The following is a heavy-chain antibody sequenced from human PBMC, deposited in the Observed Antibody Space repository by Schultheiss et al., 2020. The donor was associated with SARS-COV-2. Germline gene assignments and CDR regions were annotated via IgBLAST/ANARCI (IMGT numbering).Heavy chain of an antibody. CDR3: ARDPPYDFWSGYRGGYGMDV. D-gene: IGHD3-3*01. J-gene: IGHJ6*02. V-gene: IGHV3-33*08. Sequence: GGSLRLSCAASGFTVSSNYMSWVRQAPGKGLEWVAVIWYDGSNKYYADSVKGRFTISRDNSKNTLYLQMNSLRAEDTAVYYCARDPPYDFWSGYRGGYGMDVWGQGTTVTVSS. CDR1: GFTVSSNY. CDR2: IWYDGSNK.